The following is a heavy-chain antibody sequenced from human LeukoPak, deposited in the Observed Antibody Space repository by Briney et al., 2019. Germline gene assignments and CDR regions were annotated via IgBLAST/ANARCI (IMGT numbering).Heavy chain of an antibody. D-gene: IGHD6-19*01. CDR2: ISYSGNT. J-gene: IGHJ3*02. V-gene: IGHV4-59*08. CDR1: GGSISNYY. Sequence: SETLSLTCTVSGGSISNYYWSWLRQPPGKGLEWIGYISYSGNTNYNPSLKSRATISVDTSKNQFSLKLSSVTAADTAVYYCARARWQWLAHAFDIWGQGTMVTVSS. CDR3: ARARWQWLAHAFDI.